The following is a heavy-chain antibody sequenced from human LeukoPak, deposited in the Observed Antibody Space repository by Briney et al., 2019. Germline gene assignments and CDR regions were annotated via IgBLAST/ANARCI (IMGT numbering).Heavy chain of an antibody. D-gene: IGHD2-8*01. V-gene: IGHV1-8*01. CDR2: MNPNSGNT. Sequence: ASVKVSCKASGYTFTSYDINWVRQATGQGLEWMGWMNPNSGNTGYAQKFQGRVTMTRNTSISTAYMELSRLRSDDTAVYYCARDNTQYCTNGVCDFDYWGQGTLVTVSS. CDR3: ARDNTQYCTNGVCDFDY. J-gene: IGHJ4*02. CDR1: GYTFTSYD.